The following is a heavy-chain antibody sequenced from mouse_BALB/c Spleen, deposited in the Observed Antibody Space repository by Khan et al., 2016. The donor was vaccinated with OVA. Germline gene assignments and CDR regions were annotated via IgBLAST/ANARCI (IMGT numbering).Heavy chain of an antibody. D-gene: IGHD1-2*01. J-gene: IGHJ2*01. CDR1: GYSIISGYG. CDR2: ISYSGST. CDR3: ARTARIKY. V-gene: IGHV3-2*02. Sequence: EVQLQESGPGLVKPSQSLSLTCTVTGYSIISGYGWNWIRQFPGNKLESMGYISYSGSTNYNPSLKSRISITRDTSKNQFFLQLNSVTTEDTATYYCARTARIKYWGQGTTLTVSS.